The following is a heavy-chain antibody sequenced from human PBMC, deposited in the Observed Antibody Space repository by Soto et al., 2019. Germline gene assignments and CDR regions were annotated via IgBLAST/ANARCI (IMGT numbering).Heavy chain of an antibody. J-gene: IGHJ3*02. CDR1: GFTFSSYA. D-gene: IGHD6-19*01. CDR2: ISGSGGST. V-gene: IGHV3-23*01. CDR3: AKGGAVAVPGGDAFDI. Sequence: PGGSLRLSCAASGFTFSSYAMSWVRQAPGKGLEWVSAISGSGGSTYYADSVKGRFTISRDNSKNTLYLQMNSLRAEDTAVYYCAKGGAVAVPGGDAFDIWGQGTMVTVSS.